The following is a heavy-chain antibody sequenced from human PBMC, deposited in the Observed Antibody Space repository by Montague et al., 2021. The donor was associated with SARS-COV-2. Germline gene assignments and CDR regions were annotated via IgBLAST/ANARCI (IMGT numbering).Heavy chain of an antibody. CDR3: ARRGGGEVFARFMYWYFDV. Sequence: SETLSLTSSLSGGSINNYYWGWVRQSPGKGLEWIGYIYYSGSVTTSYNPSLKSRVSISVDTSENQFSLKLTSVTAADTAVYYCARRGGGEVFARFMYWYFDVWSRGSLVTVSS. CDR2: IYYSGSVTT. J-gene: IGHJ2*01. V-gene: IGHV4-59*13. D-gene: IGHD2-21*01. CDR1: GGSINNYY.